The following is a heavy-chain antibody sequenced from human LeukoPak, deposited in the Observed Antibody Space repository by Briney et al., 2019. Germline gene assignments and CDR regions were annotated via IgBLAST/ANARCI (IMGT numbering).Heavy chain of an antibody. CDR2: ISATSRNT. CDR3: GKGSTGWSRDP. D-gene: IGHD6-19*01. CDR1: GYTFTERG. V-gene: IGHV1-18*01. Sequence: GASVKVSCKASGYTFTERGISWMRHVPGQGLGWMGWISATSRNTYYAETFQDRVTMTTDASTSTAYMELRDLTVDDTAVYYCGKGSTGWSRDPWGQGTLVTVSS. J-gene: IGHJ5*02.